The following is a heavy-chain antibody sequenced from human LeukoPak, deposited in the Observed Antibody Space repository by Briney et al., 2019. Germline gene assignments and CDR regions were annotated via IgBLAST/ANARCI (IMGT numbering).Heavy chain of an antibody. D-gene: IGHD5-12*01. J-gene: IGHJ5*02. CDR2: IYPGDSDT. CDR3: ARLGYSGYDYRNNWFDP. V-gene: IGHV5-51*01. CDR1: GYSFTSYW. Sequence: GESLKISCKGSGYSFTSYWIGWVRQMPGKGPEWMGIIYPGDSDTRYSPSFQGQVTISADKSISTAYLQWSSLKASDTAMYYCARLGYSGYDYRNNWFDPWGQGTLVTVSS.